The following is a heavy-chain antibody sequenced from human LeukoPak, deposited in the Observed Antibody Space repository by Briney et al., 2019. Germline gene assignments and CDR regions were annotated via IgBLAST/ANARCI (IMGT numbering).Heavy chain of an antibody. CDR1: GGSISSYY. CDR3: ARDGDYGDYVVDAFDI. V-gene: IGHV4-59*01. CDR2: IYYSGST. D-gene: IGHD4-17*01. J-gene: IGHJ3*02. Sequence: SETLSLTCTVSGGSISSYYWSWIRQPPGKGLEWIGYIYYSGSTNYNPSLKSRVTISVDTSKNQFSLKLSSVTAADTAVYYCARDGDYGDYVVDAFDIWGQGTMVTVSS.